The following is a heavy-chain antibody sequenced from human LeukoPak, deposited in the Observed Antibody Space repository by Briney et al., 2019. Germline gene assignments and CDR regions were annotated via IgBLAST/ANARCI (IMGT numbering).Heavy chain of an antibody. CDR2: IKRETDGGTI. Sequence: GGSPRLSCAASGFTLNNAWMSWVRQAPGKGLEWLGRIKRETDGGTIDYAAPVKGRFTISRDDSRNTLYLQMDSLKIEDTAVYYCSTDLRWELRIDYWGQGTRVTVSS. CDR3: STDLRWELRIDY. CDR1: GFTLNNAW. V-gene: IGHV3-15*01. J-gene: IGHJ4*02. D-gene: IGHD1-26*01.